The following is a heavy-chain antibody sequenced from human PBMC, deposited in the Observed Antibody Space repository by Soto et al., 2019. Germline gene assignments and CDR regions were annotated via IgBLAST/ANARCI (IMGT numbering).Heavy chain of an antibody. CDR2: IYHTGNR. CDR1: GGSISDNW. CDR3: ARHIAVSGTRGFEY. J-gene: IGHJ4*02. D-gene: IGHD6-19*01. Sequence: QVQLQESGPGLMQPSGTLSLTCAVSGGSISDNWWSWVRQPPGKGLEWIGEIYHTGNRHYNPSLEGRVTISVDKSKNHFSLNLNSVTAADTAVYYCARHIAVSGTRGFEYWGQGILVTVSS. V-gene: IGHV4-4*02.